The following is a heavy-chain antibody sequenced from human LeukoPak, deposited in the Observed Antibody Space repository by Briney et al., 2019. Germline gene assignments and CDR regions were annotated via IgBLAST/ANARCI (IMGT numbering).Heavy chain of an antibody. Sequence: ASVKVSCKASGYTFTSYGISWVRQAPGQGLEWMGWISAYNGNTNSAQKLQGRVTMTTDPSTSTDYMGLRRLRYDDTVVYYGARGGHIVVVTAPYYFDYWGQGTLVTVSS. V-gene: IGHV1-18*01. CDR3: ARGGHIVVVTAPYYFDY. D-gene: IGHD2-21*02. CDR1: GYTFTSYG. J-gene: IGHJ4*02. CDR2: ISAYNGNT.